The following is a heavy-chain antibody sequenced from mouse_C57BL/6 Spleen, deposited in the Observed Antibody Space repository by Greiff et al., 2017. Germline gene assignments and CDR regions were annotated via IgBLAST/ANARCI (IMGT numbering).Heavy chain of an antibody. Sequence: VQLQQSGPELVKPGASVKISCKASGYTFTDYYMNWVKQSHGKSLEWIGDINPNNGGTSYNQKFKGKATLTVDKSSSTAYMELRSLTSEDSAVYYCARNYGNYEGFFDYWGQGTTLTVSS. J-gene: IGHJ2*01. CDR2: INPNNGGT. CDR1: GYTFTDYY. D-gene: IGHD2-1*01. CDR3: ARNYGNYEGFFDY. V-gene: IGHV1-26*01.